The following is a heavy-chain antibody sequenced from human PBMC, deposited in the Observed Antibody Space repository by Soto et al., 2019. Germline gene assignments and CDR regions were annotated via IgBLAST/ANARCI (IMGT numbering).Heavy chain of an antibody. CDR3: ARRAARPRIPLRISNWFDP. Sequence: SETLSLTCAVYGGSFSGYYWSWIRQPPGKGLEWIGEINHSGSTNYNPSLKSRVTISVDTSKNQFSLKLSSVTAADTAVYYCARRAARPRIPLRISNWFDPWGQGTLVTVSS. D-gene: IGHD6-6*01. CDR1: GGSFSGYY. J-gene: IGHJ5*02. V-gene: IGHV4-34*01. CDR2: INHSGST.